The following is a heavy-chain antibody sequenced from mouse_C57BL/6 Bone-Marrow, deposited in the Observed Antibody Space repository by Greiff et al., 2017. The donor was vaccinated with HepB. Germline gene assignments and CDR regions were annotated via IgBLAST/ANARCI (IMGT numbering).Heavy chain of an antibody. CDR1: GFTFTDYY. CDR2: IRNKANGYTT. Sequence: EVMLVESGGGLVQPGGSLSLSCAASGFTFTDYYMSWVRQPPGKALEWLGFIRNKANGYTTEYSASVKGRFTISRDNSQSILYLQMNALRAEDSATYYGERSNSYDLYYLDYWGQGTTLTVSS. CDR3: ERSNSYDLYYLDY. V-gene: IGHV7-3*01. D-gene: IGHD2-12*01. J-gene: IGHJ2*01.